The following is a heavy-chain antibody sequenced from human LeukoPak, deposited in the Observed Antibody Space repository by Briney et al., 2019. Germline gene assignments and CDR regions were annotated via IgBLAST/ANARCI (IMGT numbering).Heavy chain of an antibody. J-gene: IGHJ4*02. V-gene: IGHV1-69*05. D-gene: IGHD3-10*01. Sequence: SSVKVSCKASGGTFSTYAINWVRQAPGQGLEWMGGITPIFGTANYAQKFQGRVTISTDESTSTAYMELSSLISEDTAVYYCARVFARGGEISGSYYYYWGQGTLVTVSS. CDR1: GGTFSTYA. CDR2: ITPIFGTA. CDR3: ARVFARGGEISGSYYYY.